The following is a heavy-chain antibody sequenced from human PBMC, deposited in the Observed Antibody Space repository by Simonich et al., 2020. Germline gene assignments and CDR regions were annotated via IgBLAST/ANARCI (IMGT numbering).Heavy chain of an antibody. CDR3: ARGWTIYWYFDL. CDR1: GFTFSSYA. V-gene: IGHV3-30*07. J-gene: IGHJ2*01. CDR2: ISYDGSNK. Sequence: VVQPGRSLRLSCAASGFTFSSYAMHWLRQAPGKGLEWVAVISYDGSNKYYADSVKGRFTISRDNSKNTLYLQMNSLRAEDTAVYYCARGWTIYWYFDLWGRGTLVTVSS. D-gene: IGHD2-21*01.